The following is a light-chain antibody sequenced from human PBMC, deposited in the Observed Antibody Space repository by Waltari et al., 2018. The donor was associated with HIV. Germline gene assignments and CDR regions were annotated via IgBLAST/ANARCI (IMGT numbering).Light chain of an antibody. CDR3: SSYAGGNNLV. J-gene: IGLJ2*01. CDR1: SSDVGGYNF. CDR2: EVT. Sequence: QSALTQPPSASGSPGQSVTISCTGTSSDVGGYNFVSWYQQHPGKAPKLMIVEVTKRPSGVPALCSGSKTGNTASLTVSGRQADDEADYCCSSYAGGNNLVFGGGTKLTVL. V-gene: IGLV2-8*01.